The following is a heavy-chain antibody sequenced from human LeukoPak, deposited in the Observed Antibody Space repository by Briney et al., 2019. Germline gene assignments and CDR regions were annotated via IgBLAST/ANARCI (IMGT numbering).Heavy chain of an antibody. J-gene: IGHJ4*02. CDR2: ISSSSSYI. CDR3: ARVGLNWNYVGYFDY. CDR1: GFTFSSYS. V-gene: IGHV3-21*01. D-gene: IGHD1-7*01. Sequence: GGSLRLSCAASGFTFSSYSMNWVRQAPGKGLEWVSSISSSSSYIYYADSVKGRFTISRDNAKNSLYLQMNSLRAEDTAVYYCARVGLNWNYVGYFDYWGQGTLVTVSS.